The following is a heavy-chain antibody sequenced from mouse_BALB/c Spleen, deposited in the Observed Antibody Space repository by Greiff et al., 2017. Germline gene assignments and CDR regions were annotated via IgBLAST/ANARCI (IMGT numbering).Heavy chain of an antibody. J-gene: IGHJ3*01. CDR1: GYSFTGYY. CDR3: ARSSLLRDTWFAY. Sequence: EVQLQQSGPELVKPGASVKISCKASGYSFTGYYMHWVKQSHVKSLEWIGRINPYNGATSYNQNFKDKASLTVDKSSSTAYMELHSLTSEDSAVYYCARSSLLRDTWFAYWGQGTLVTVSA. CDR2: INPYNGAT. V-gene: IGHV1-26*01. D-gene: IGHD1-2*01.